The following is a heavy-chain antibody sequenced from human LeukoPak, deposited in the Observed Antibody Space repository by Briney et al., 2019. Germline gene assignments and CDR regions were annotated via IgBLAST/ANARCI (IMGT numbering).Heavy chain of an antibody. CDR3: ARMRFLESTDSMDV. J-gene: IGHJ6*02. V-gene: IGHV3-23*01. CDR1: GFTFSSYA. Sequence: GGSLRLSCAASGFTFSSYAMSWVRQAPGKGLEWVSSISASGGTAYYADSVKGRFTISRDNSKTTLYLQMNSLRAEDTAVYYCARMRFLESTDSMDVWGQGTTVTVSS. D-gene: IGHD3-3*01. CDR2: ISASGGTA.